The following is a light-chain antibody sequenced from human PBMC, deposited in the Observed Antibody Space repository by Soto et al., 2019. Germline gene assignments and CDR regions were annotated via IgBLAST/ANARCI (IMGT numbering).Light chain of an antibody. Sequence: DIQMTQSPSTLSASVGDRVTITCRSSQSISSWLAWYQQKPGKAPKLLIYKASSLESGGTSRFSGGGSGTEFTLTISSLQPDDFETYYCQQYNSYSRTLGQGTKVE. CDR2: KAS. CDR1: QSISSW. CDR3: QQYNSYSRT. J-gene: IGKJ1*01. V-gene: IGKV1-5*03.